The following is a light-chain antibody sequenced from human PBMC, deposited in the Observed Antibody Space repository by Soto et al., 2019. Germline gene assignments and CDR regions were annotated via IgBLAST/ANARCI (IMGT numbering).Light chain of an antibody. CDR1: QGISSN. CDR3: QQANSFPFT. J-gene: IGKJ3*01. CDR2: AAS. V-gene: IGKV1-9*01. Sequence: DIQLTQSPSFLSASVGDRFTITCRASQGISSNLAWYQQKPGKAPKLLIYAASTLQSGVPSRFSGSGSGTDFTFTISSLQPEDFATYYCQQANSFPFTFGPGTKVDI.